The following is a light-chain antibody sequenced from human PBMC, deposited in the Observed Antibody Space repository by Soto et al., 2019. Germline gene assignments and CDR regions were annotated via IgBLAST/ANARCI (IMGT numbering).Light chain of an antibody. CDR2: GNS. J-gene: IGLJ3*02. CDR1: SSNIGAGYD. Sequence: QSALTQPPSVSGAPGQRVTISCTGSSSNIGAGYDVHWYQQLPGTAPNLLIYGNSNRPSGVPDRFSGSKSGTSASLAITGLQAEDEADYYCQSYDSSLSGAVFGGGTQLTVL. CDR3: QSYDSSLSGAV. V-gene: IGLV1-40*01.